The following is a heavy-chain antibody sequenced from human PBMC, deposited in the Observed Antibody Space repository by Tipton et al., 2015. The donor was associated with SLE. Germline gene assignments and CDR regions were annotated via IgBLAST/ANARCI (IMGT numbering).Heavy chain of an antibody. V-gene: IGHV4-4*07. J-gene: IGHJ3*02. D-gene: IGHD5-24*01. CDR3: ARDVPALMDGAPDAFDI. Sequence: TLSLTCTVSGGSISSYYWSWIRQPAGKGLEWIGRIYTSGSTNYNPSLKSRVTMSVDTPKNQFSLKLSSLTAAETAVYYCARDVPALMDGAPDAFDIWGQGTMVTVSS. CDR2: IYTSGST. CDR1: GGSISSYY.